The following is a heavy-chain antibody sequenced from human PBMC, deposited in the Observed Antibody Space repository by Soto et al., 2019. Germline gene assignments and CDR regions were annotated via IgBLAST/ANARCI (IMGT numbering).Heavy chain of an antibody. D-gene: IGHD2-2*01. V-gene: IGHV3-74*01. CDR3: AREDIVVVPAAMRAYYYYGMDV. CDR2: INSDGSST. Sequence: GGSLRLSXAASGFTFSSYWMHWVRQAPGKGLVWVSRINSDGSSTSYADSVKGRFTISRDNAKNTLYLQMNSLRAEDTAVYYCAREDIVVVPAAMRAYYYYGMDVWGQGTTVTVSS. J-gene: IGHJ6*02. CDR1: GFTFSSYW.